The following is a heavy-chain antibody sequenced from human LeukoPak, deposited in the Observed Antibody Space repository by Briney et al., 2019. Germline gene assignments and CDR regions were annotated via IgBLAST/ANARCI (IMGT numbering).Heavy chain of an antibody. CDR3: ARRERGFDDYGDYLFDY. V-gene: IGHV4-59*08. Sequence: PSETLSLTYTVSGGSISSYYWSWIRQPPGRGLEWIGYIYYSGSTNYNPSLKSRVTISVDTSKNQFSLKLSSVTAADTAVYYCARRERGFDDYGDYLFDYWGQGTLVTVSS. CDR2: IYYSGST. CDR1: GGSISSYY. D-gene: IGHD4-17*01. J-gene: IGHJ4*02.